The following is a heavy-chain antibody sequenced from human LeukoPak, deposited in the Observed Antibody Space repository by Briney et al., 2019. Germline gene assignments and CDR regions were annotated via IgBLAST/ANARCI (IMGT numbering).Heavy chain of an antibody. Sequence: PGATVKVSCKASGYTFTSYGISRVRQAPGQGLEWMGWISAYNGNTNYAQKLQGRVTMTTDTSTSTAYMELRSLRSDDTAVYYCASNPLGYCSSTSCPPMYYFDYWGQGTLVTVSS. D-gene: IGHD2-2*01. CDR3: ASNPLGYCSSTSCPPMYYFDY. CDR1: GYTFTSYG. J-gene: IGHJ4*02. CDR2: ISAYNGNT. V-gene: IGHV1-18*01.